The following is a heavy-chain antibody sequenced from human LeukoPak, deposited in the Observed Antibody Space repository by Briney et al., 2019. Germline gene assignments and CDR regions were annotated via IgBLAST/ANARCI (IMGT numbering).Heavy chain of an antibody. J-gene: IGHJ4*02. V-gene: IGHV1-69*05. CDR1: GGTFSSYA. CDR3: ARGRVAAAGISGY. D-gene: IGHD6-13*01. CDR2: IIPIFGTA. Sequence: SVKVSCKASGGTFSSYAISWVRQAPGQGLEWMGGIIPIFGTANYAQKFQGRVTMTRNTSISTAYMELSSLRSEDTAVYYCARGRVAAAGISGYWGQGTLVTVSS.